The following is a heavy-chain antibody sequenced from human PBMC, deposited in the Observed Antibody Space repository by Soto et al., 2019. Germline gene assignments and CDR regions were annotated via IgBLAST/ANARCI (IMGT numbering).Heavy chain of an antibody. CDR3: AKVMVRFLEWFKDV. Sequence: EVQLLESGGGLLQPGGSLRLSCAASGFTFSSYAMSWVRQAPGKGLEWVSAISGSGGSTYYADSVKGRFTISRDNSKNTLYLQMNSLRAEDTAVYYCAKVMVRFLEWFKDVWGQGTTVTVSS. V-gene: IGHV3-23*01. CDR2: ISGSGGST. J-gene: IGHJ6*02. CDR1: GFTFSSYA. D-gene: IGHD3-3*01.